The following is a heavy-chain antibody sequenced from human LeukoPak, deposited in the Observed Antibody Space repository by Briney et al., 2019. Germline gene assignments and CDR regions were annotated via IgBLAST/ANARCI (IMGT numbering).Heavy chain of an antibody. CDR3: ARDSSPYYDFWSGYYTSYYFDY. D-gene: IGHD3-3*01. J-gene: IGHJ4*02. CDR2: INPSTGAT. CDR1: GYTFTGYF. Sequence: ASVKVSCKASGYTFTGYFIYWVRQAPGQGLEWMGRINPSTGATDYAQKFQGRVTVTRDTSISTAYMDLTRLTSDDTAVYYCARDSSPYYDFWSGYYTSYYFDYWGQGTLVTVSS. V-gene: IGHV1-2*06.